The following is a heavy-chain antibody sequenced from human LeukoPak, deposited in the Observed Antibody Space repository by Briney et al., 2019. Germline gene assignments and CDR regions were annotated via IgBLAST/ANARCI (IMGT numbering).Heavy chain of an antibody. V-gene: IGHV1-69*13. Sequence: SVKVSCKASGGTFSSYAISWVRQAPGQGLEWMGGVIPIFGTANYAQKFQGRVTITADESTSTAYMELSSLRSEDTAVYYCASCVSGWYLGYGWFDPWGQGTLVTVSS. D-gene: IGHD6-19*01. CDR2: VIPIFGTA. CDR3: ASCVSGWYLGYGWFDP. J-gene: IGHJ5*02. CDR1: GGTFSSYA.